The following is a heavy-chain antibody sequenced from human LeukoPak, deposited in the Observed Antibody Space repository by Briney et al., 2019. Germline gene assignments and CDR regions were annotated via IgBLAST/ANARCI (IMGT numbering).Heavy chain of an antibody. CDR2: ISGNGGST. CDR3: AKDLRVIVVTYYMDV. CDR1: GFTFNSYA. Sequence: GRSLRLSCAASGFTFNSYAMTWVRQAPGEGLEWVSSISGNGGSTYYTDSVKGRFTISRDNSKNTLYLQMNSLRAEDTAAYYCAKDLRVIVVTYYMDVWGKGTTVTVSS. D-gene: IGHD2-2*01. J-gene: IGHJ6*03. V-gene: IGHV3-23*01.